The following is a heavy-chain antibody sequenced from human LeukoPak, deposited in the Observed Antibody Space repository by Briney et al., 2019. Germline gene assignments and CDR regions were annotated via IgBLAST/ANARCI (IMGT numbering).Heavy chain of an antibody. CDR2: INHSGST. D-gene: IGHD4-17*01. CDR3: ARRPGDYGEDY. J-gene: IGHJ4*02. V-gene: IGHV4-34*01. Sequence: PSETLSLTCAVYGGSFSGYYWSWIRQPPGKGLEWIGEINHSGSTNYNPSLKSRVTISVDTSKNQFSLKLSSVTAADTAVYYCARRPGDYGEDYWGQGTLVTVSS. CDR1: GGSFSGYY.